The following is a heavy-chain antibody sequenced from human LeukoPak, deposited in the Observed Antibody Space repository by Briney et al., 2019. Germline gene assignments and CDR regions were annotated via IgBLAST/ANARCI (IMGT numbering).Heavy chain of an antibody. CDR1: GFTFSSYA. J-gene: IGHJ5*02. CDR3: AAREIVVVPAAIRIDP. D-gene: IGHD2-2*01. V-gene: IGHV3-23*01. CDR2: ISGSGGST. Sequence: GGSLRLSCAASGFTFSSYAMSWVRQAPGKGLEWVSAISGSGGSTYYADSVKGRFTISRDNSKNTLYLQMNSLRSEDTAVYYCAAREIVVVPAAIRIDPWGQGTLVTVSS.